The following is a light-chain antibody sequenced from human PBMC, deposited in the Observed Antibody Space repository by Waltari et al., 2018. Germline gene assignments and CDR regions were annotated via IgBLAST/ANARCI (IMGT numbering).Light chain of an antibody. CDR1: QRVSSN. CDR3: QQYNNWPSRT. CDR2: GAT. Sequence: EIVMTQSPATLSVSPGDRATLSCRASQRVSSNLACYQQKPGQAPRLLIYGATTRATGIPARFSGSGSETEFNLAISSLQSEELAVYYCQQYNNWPSRTFGQGTRLEIK. V-gene: IGKV3D-15*01. J-gene: IGKJ5*01.